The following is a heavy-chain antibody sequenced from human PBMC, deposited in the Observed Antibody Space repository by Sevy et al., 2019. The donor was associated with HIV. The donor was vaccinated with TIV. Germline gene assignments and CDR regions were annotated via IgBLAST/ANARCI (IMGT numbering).Heavy chain of an antibody. D-gene: IGHD3-3*01. V-gene: IGHV3-23*01. Sequence: GGSLRLSCAASGFTFSSYAMSWVRQAPGKGLEWVSAISGSGGSTYYADSVKGRFTISRDNSKNPLYLQMNSLRAEDTAVYYCAKVLDDFWSGYGWFDPWGQGTLVTVSS. CDR2: ISGSGGST. CDR1: GFTFSSYA. CDR3: AKVLDDFWSGYGWFDP. J-gene: IGHJ5*02.